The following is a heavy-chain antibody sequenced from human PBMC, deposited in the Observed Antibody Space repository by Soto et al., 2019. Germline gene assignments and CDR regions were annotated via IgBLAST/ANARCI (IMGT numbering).Heavy chain of an antibody. CDR3: ARGRYFDWFLTQDDAFDI. V-gene: IGHV1-8*01. Sequence: ASVKVSCKASGYTFTSYDINWVRQATGQGLEWMGWMNPNSGNTGYAQKFQGRVTMTRSTSISTAYMELSSLRSEDTAVYYCARGRYFDWFLTQDDAFDIWGQGTMVTVSS. CDR2: MNPNSGNT. CDR1: GYTFTSYD. D-gene: IGHD3-9*01. J-gene: IGHJ3*02.